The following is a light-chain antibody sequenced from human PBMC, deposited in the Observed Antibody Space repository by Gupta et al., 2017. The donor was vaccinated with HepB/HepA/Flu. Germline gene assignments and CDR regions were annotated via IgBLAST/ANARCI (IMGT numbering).Light chain of an antibody. CDR1: QSVSSY. CDR2: DAS. Sequence: EIVLTQSPATLSLSPGERATLSCRASQSVSSYLAWYQQKPGQAPRLLIYDASNRATGIPARFSGCGSGTDFTLTISSLEPEDFAVYYCHQRSIWPLTFGGGTKVEI. J-gene: IGKJ4*02. V-gene: IGKV3-11*01. CDR3: HQRSIWPLT.